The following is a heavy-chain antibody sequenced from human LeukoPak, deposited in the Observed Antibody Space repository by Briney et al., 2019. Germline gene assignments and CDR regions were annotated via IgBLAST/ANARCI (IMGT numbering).Heavy chain of an antibody. J-gene: IGHJ6*03. CDR1: GFTLSSYA. Sequence: PGGSLRLSCAASGFTLSSYAMSWVRQGPGKGLEWVSAISVSGNTYHADSVKGRFTISRDNARNSLYLQMNSLRAEDTAVYYCARDLVVFTLGNNYYMDVWGKGTTVTISS. CDR3: ARDLVVFTLGNNYYMDV. V-gene: IGHV3-23*01. CDR2: ISVSGNT. D-gene: IGHD7-27*01.